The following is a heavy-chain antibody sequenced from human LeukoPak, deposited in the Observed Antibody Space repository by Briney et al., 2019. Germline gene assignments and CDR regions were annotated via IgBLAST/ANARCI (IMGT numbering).Heavy chain of an antibody. D-gene: IGHD5-18*01. V-gene: IGHV4-34*01. CDR1: GGSFSGYY. Sequence: SETLSLTCAVYGGSFSGYYWSWIRQPPGKGLEWIGEINHSGSTNYNPSLKSRVTISVDPSKNQFSLKLSSVTAADTAVYYCAVRGYSYGRRFDYWGRGTLVTVSS. J-gene: IGHJ4*02. CDR2: INHSGST. CDR3: AVRGYSYGRRFDY.